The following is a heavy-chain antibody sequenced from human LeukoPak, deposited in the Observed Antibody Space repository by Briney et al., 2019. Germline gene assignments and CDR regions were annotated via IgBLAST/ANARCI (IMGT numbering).Heavy chain of an antibody. Sequence: GGSLRLSCAASGFTFSSYSRNWVRQAPGKGLEWVSSISSSSSYIYYADSVKGRFTISRDNAKNSLYLQMNSLRAEDTAVYYCARDWPKGDYYYYMDVWGKGTTVTVSS. CDR3: ARDWPKGDYYYYMDV. D-gene: IGHD3-16*01. CDR2: ISSSSSYI. CDR1: GFTFSSYS. V-gene: IGHV3-21*01. J-gene: IGHJ6*03.